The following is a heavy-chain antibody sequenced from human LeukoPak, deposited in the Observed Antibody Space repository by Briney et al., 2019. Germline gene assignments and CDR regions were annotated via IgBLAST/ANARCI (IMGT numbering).Heavy chain of an antibody. CDR2: ISTSGSI. CDR1: GFTFNNYE. V-gene: IGHV3-48*03. J-gene: IGHJ3*01. Sequence: GGSLRLSCAASGFTFNNYEMNWVRQAPGKGLEWLSQISTSGSIYYADSVEGRFTISRDNTKNSLYLQMNSLGVEDTAVYYCARRFDLWGQGTRVTVSS. CDR3: ARRFDL.